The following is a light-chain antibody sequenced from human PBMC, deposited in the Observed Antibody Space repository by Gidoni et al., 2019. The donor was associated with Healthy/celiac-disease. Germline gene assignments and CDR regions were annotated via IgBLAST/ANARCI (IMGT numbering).Light chain of an antibody. V-gene: IGKV3-15*01. CDR3: QQYNNWPIT. CDR1: QSVSSN. Sequence: EIVITQSPATLSVSPGESATLSCRASQSVSSNVAWYQQKPGQAPRLLIYGASTRATGIPARFSGSGSGTEFTLTISSLQSEDFAVYYCQQYNNWPITFGQGTRLEIK. CDR2: GAS. J-gene: IGKJ5*01.